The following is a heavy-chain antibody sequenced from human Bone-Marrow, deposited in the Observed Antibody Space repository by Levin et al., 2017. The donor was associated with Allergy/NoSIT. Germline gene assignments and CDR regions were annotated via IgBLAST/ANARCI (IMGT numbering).Heavy chain of an antibody. D-gene: IGHD6-13*01. J-gene: IGHJ3*02. V-gene: IGHV3-23*01. CDR1: GFTFSSYA. CDR3: ARSGRVSITWQWDAFDS. Sequence: GGSLRLSCAASGFTFSSYAMSWVRQAPGKGLEWVSAISGSGSSTYYADSVKGRFTISRDNSKNTLFLQMNSLRAEDTAVYYCARSGRVSITWQWDAFDSWGQGTMVTVSS. CDR2: ISGSGSST.